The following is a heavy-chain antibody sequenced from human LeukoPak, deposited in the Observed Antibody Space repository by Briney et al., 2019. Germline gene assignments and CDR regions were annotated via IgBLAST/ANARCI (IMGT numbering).Heavy chain of an antibody. V-gene: IGHV3-30-3*01. CDR1: GFTFSSYA. CDR2: ISYDGSNK. Sequence: PGGSLRLSCAASGFTFSSYAMHWVRQAPGKGLEWVAVISYDGSNKYYADSVKGRFTISRDNSKNTLYLQMNSLRAEDTAVYYCARDISLGQGTLVTVSS. D-gene: IGHD3-9*01. J-gene: IGHJ5*02. CDR3: ARDIS.